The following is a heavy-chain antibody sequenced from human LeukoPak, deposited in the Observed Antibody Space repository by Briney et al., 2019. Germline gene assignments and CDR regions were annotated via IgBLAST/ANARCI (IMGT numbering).Heavy chain of an antibody. CDR3: ARDRGYGGSYYFDY. CDR1: GGSISSYY. D-gene: IGHD1-26*01. V-gene: IGHV4-59*01. J-gene: IGHJ4*02. CDR2: IYYNGST. Sequence: SETLSLTCTVSGGSISSYYWSWIRQPPGKGLEWIGYIYYNGSTNYNPSLKSRVTISVDTSKNQFSLKLSSVTAADTAVYYCARDRGYGGSYYFDYWGQGTLVTVSS.